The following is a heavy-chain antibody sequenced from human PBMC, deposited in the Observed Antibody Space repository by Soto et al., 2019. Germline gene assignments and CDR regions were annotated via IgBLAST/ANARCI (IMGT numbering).Heavy chain of an antibody. CDR1: GASISGSYW. CDR2: IAHSGTT. CDR3: ARLGGAGTY. J-gene: IGHJ4*02. D-gene: IGHD3-10*01. Sequence: QVQLQESGPGLVKPSGALSLTCAVSGASISGSYWWSWVRQPPGKGLEWIGEIAHSGTTNYNPSPKGSGHNIGGQSKAALLPEPASGTGGDQGLYYCARLGGAGTYWGQGTLATVSS. V-gene: IGHV4-4*02.